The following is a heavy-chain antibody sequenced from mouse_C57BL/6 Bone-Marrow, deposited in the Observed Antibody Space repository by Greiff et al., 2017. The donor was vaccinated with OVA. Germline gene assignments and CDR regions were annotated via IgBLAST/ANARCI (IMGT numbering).Heavy chain of an antibody. CDR2: IYPGDGDT. J-gene: IGHJ2*01. CDR1: GYAFSSYW. V-gene: IGHV1-80*01. D-gene: IGHD2-1*01. Sequence: VQLQESGAELVKPGASVKISCKASGYAFSSYWMNWVKQRPGKGLEWIGQIYPGDGDTNYNGKFKGKATLTADKSSSTAYMQLSSLTSEDSAVYFCARFYGNYYFDYWGQGTTLTVSS. CDR3: ARFYGNYYFDY.